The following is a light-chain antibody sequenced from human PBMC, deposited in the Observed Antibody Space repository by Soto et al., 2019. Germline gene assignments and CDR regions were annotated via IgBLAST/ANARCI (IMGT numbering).Light chain of an antibody. J-gene: IGLJ1*01. CDR2: EVT. CDR1: SSDVGAHNH. V-gene: IGLV2-14*01. CDR3: ISYTSSSIPYV. Sequence: SVLTQPASVSGSPGQSITISCTGTSSDVGAHNHVSWYQQHPGKAPKLMIYEVTNRPSGVSNRFSGSKSGNTASLTISGLQAEDEADYYCISYTSSSIPYVFGTGTKVTVL.